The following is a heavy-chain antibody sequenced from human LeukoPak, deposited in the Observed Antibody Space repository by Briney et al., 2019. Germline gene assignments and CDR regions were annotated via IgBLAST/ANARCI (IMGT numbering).Heavy chain of an antibody. V-gene: IGHV1-69*13. CDR3: ARDTTSYCSGGSCYSVFDY. CDR2: IIPIFGTA. Sequence: SVKVSCKASGGTFSSYAISWVRQAPGQRLEWMGGIIPIFGTANYAQKFQGRVTITADESTSTAYMELSSLRSEDTAVYYCARDTTSYCSGGSCYSVFDYWGQGTLVTVSS. CDR1: GGTFSSYA. D-gene: IGHD2-15*01. J-gene: IGHJ4*02.